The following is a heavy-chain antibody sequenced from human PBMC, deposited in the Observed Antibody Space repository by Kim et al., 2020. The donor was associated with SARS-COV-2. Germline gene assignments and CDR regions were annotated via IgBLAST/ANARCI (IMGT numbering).Heavy chain of an antibody. CDR2: ISYDGSNK. CDR1: GFTFSSYG. D-gene: IGHD3-9*01. J-gene: IGHJ4*02. V-gene: IGHV3-30*18. CDR3: AKDSKLRYFDWLSFDY. Sequence: GGSLRLSCAASGFTFSSYGMHWVRQAPGKGLEWVAVISYDGSNKYYADSVKGRFTISRDNSKNTLYLQMNSLRAEDTAVYYCAKDSKLRYFDWLSFDYWGQGTLVTLSS.